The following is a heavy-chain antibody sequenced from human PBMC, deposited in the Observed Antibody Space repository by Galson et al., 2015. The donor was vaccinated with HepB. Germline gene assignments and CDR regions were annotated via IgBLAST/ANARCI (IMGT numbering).Heavy chain of an antibody. Sequence: SLRLSCAASGFNFSSYWMSWVRQAPGKGLEWVANIKQDGSEKYYVDSVKGRFTISRDNAKNSLYLQMNSLRAEDTAVYYCARDQAVVVPAAIWAIYGMDVWGQGTTVTVSS. CDR2: IKQDGSEK. J-gene: IGHJ6*02. V-gene: IGHV3-7*03. CDR3: ARDQAVVVPAAIWAIYGMDV. CDR1: GFNFSSYW. D-gene: IGHD2-2*01.